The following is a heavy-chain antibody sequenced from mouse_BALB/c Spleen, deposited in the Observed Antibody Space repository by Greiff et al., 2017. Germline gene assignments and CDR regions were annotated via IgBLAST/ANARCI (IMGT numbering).Heavy chain of an antibody. J-gene: IGHJ4*01. CDR2: IDPFNGGT. CDR3: ARWGGNYEDYYAMDY. D-gene: IGHD2-1*01. V-gene: IGHV1-28*01. CDR1: GYSFTSYY. Sequence: EVQLQQSGPELMKPGASVKISCKASGYSFTSYYMHWVKQSHGKSLEWIGYIDPFNGGTSYNQKFKGKATLTVDKSSSTAYMHLSSLTSEDSAVYYCARWGGNYEDYYAMDYWGQGTSVTVSS.